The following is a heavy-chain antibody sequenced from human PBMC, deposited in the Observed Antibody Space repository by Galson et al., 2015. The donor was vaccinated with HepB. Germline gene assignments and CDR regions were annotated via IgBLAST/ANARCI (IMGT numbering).Heavy chain of an antibody. CDR3: TRGEGHMAGSFDI. Sequence: SLRLSCAASGFTFSRYGMHWVRQAPGKGLEWVAVIWYDGSKKYYADSVKDRFTISRDNSKNTLYLEMNSLRDEDTAVYYCTRGEGHMAGSFDIWGQGTMVTVSS. V-gene: IGHV3-33*08. D-gene: IGHD5-24*01. CDR2: IWYDGSKK. CDR1: GFTFSRYG. J-gene: IGHJ3*02.